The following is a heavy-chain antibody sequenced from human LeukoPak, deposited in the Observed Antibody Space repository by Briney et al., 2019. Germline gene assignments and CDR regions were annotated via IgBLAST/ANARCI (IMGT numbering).Heavy chain of an antibody. J-gene: IGHJ4*02. Sequence: SETLSLTCTVSGYSITSGYYWGWIRQPPGKGLEWIGSLYHSGNTYYNPSLKSRVTMSVDTSKDQFSLKLSSVTAADTAVYYCASVKGWRVFGWLSYFDYWGQGTLVTVSS. D-gene: IGHD3-9*01. CDR3: ASVKGWRVFGWLSYFDY. CDR2: LYHSGNT. V-gene: IGHV4-38-2*02. CDR1: GYSITSGYY.